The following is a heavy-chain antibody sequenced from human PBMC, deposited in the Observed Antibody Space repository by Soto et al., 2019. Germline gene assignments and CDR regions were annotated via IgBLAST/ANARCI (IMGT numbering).Heavy chain of an antibody. CDR2: IDWDDTK. V-gene: IGHV2-70*04. CDR3: ARNFFTGAYNFDTSGYFPLDI. CDR1: GFSLTTNDMR. Sequence: SGPTLVNPTQTLTLTCPFSGFSLTTNDMRVTWIRHPPGKALEWLARIDWDDTKFYSATLRTRLSISKDTSKNQVVLTMTNVDPVDTGTYYCARNFFTGAYNFDTSGYFPLDIWGQGTVVTVSS. D-gene: IGHD3-22*01. J-gene: IGHJ3*02.